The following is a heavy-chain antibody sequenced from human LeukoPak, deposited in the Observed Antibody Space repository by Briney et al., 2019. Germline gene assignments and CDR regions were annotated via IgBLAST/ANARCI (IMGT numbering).Heavy chain of an antibody. Sequence: GGSLRLSCVASGFNFSKYWMTWVRQAPGKGLEWVANIKQDGSEKYYVDSVRGRLTISRDNAKNSLYLEMHSLRAEDTAVYYCATATFTSGWYAWGQGTLVAVSS. D-gene: IGHD6-19*01. V-gene: IGHV3-7*01. J-gene: IGHJ4*02. CDR3: ATATFTSGWYA. CDR2: IKQDGSEK. CDR1: GFNFSKYW.